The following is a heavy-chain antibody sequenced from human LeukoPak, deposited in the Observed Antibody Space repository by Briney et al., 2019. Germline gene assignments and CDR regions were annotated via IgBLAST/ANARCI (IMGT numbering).Heavy chain of an antibody. CDR2: IYSGGST. Sequence: PGGSLRLSCAASGFTFSSYGMSWVRQAPGKGLEWVSVIYSGGSTYYADSVKGRFTISRDNSKNTLYLQMNSLRAEDTAVYYCASNNPNDGRYFDYWGQGTLVTVSS. CDR3: ASNNPNDGRYFDY. CDR1: GFTFSSYG. D-gene: IGHD1-20*01. V-gene: IGHV3-66*01. J-gene: IGHJ4*02.